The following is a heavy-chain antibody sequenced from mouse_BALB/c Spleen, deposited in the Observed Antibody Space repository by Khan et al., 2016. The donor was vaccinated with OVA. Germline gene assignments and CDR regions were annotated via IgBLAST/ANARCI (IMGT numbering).Heavy chain of an antibody. Sequence: QVQLKQSGPGLVAPSQSLSITCTVSGFSLPRYNIHWVRQPLGKGLEWLGMIWAGGGTDYNSTLKSRLNISKDNSKSQAFLKMNSLQTDDTAMYYYARAYYRYDGYYAMDFWGQGTSVTVSS. J-gene: IGHJ4*01. D-gene: IGHD2-14*01. CDR2: IWAGGGT. CDR1: GFSLPRYN. CDR3: ARAYYRYDGYYAMDF. V-gene: IGHV2-6-4*01.